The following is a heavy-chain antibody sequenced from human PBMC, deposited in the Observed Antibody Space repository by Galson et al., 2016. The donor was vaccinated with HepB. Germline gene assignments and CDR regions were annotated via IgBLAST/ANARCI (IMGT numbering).Heavy chain of an antibody. CDR1: GFPFDFNNYA. Sequence: SLRLSCAASGFPFDFNNYAMTWVRQAPGKGLEWVSSISGVGDNTQYADSVRGRFAISRDNSKRMVYLQMNSLRAEDTAVYFCTGDDWGQGTLVTVS. CDR3: TGDD. CDR2: ISGVGDNT. V-gene: IGHV3-23*01. J-gene: IGHJ4*02.